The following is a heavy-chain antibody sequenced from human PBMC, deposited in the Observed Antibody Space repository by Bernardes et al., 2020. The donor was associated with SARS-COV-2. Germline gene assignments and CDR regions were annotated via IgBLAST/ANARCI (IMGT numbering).Heavy chain of an antibody. CDR2: IHITEDT. V-gene: IGHV4-61*02. Sequence: SETLSLTCSVSGGAINSGNYYWSWIRQPAGKGLEWLGRIHITEDTRYSHSFWSRVTISRDTSKNQISLTLKSVTAADTAVYYCARGALGVETAGTIAFDTWGQGTKVTVSS. D-gene: IGHD5-18*01. CDR3: ARGALGVETAGTIAFDT. CDR1: GGAINSGNYY. J-gene: IGHJ3*02.